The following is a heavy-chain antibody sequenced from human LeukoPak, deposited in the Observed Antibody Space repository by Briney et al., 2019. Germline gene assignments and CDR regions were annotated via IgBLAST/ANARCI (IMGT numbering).Heavy chain of an antibody. CDR3: AKDGVGVLDMDV. D-gene: IGHD2-15*01. J-gene: IGHJ6*03. CDR1: GFTFSSYS. Sequence: PGGSLRLSCAASGFTFSSYSMNWVRQAPGKGLEWVAVISYDGSNKYYADSVKGRFTISRDNSKNTLYLQMNSLRAEDTAVYYCAKDGVGVLDMDVWGKGTTVIVSS. V-gene: IGHV3-30*18. CDR2: ISYDGSNK.